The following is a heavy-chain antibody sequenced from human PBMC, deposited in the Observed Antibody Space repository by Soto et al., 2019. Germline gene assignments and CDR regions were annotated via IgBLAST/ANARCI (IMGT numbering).Heavy chain of an antibody. CDR3: ARSATGGYSSGWYNDY. D-gene: IGHD6-19*01. Sequence: ASVKVSCKVSGYTLTELSMHWVRQAPGKGLEWMGWINAGNGNTKYSQKFQGRVTITRDTSASTAYMELSSLRSEDTAVYYCARSATGGYSSGWYNDYWGQGTLVTVSS. CDR1: GYTLTELS. V-gene: IGHV1-3*01. CDR2: INAGNGNT. J-gene: IGHJ4*02.